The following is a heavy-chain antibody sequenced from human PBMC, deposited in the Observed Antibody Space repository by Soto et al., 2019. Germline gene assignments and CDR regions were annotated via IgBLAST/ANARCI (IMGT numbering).Heavy chain of an antibody. J-gene: IGHJ4*02. D-gene: IGHD6-13*01. CDR2: MSYDGTKQ. Sequence: QVQLVESGGGVFQPGRSLRLSCAASGFTFSTYGMHWVRQAPGKGLEWVAAMSYDGTKQYYVDSVKGRFTISRDNSRNTLFLPVNSLRDEDTAVYYCAKEYGSTWIDHWGQGTLVTVSS. CDR3: AKEYGSTWIDH. CDR1: GFTFSTYG. V-gene: IGHV3-30*18.